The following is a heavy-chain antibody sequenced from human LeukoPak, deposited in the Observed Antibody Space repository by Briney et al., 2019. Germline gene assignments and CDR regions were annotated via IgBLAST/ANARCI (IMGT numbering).Heavy chain of an antibody. J-gene: IGHJ4*02. CDR3: AKDLGDSSGYYLYYFDY. CDR2: ISGSGGST. V-gene: IGHV3-23*01. D-gene: IGHD3-22*01. CDR1: GFTFSSYD. Sequence: AGGSLRLSCAASGFTFSSYDMHWVRQAPGKGLEWVSAISGSGGSTYYADSVKGRFTISRDNSKNTLYLQMNSLRAEDTAVYYCAKDLGDSSGYYLYYFDYWGQGTLVTVSS.